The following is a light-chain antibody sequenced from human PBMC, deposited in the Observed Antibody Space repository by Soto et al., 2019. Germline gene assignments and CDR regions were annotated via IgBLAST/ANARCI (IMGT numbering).Light chain of an antibody. CDR3: EQFNSDPVT. J-gene: IGKJ1*01. CDR2: KAS. V-gene: IGKV1-5*03. Sequence: DIQMTQSPSTLSASVGDRVTITCRASQSINSWLAWYQQKPGKATQVLIYKASSLESGAPSRFSGSGSGTEFTLTISSLQPDDFATYYCEQFNSDPVTFGQGTKVEIK. CDR1: QSINSW.